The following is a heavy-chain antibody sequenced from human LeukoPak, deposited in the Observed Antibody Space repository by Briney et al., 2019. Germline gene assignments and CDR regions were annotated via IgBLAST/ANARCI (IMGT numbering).Heavy chain of an antibody. CDR2: INPTSGGT. V-gene: IGHV1-2*02. D-gene: IGHD4-17*01. J-gene: IGHJ6*03. CDR3: ARAAGDYGDYDYLYYMDV. CDR1: GYTFTGYY. Sequence: EASVKVSCKASGYTFTGYYMHWVRQAPGQGLEWMGWINPTSGGTKYAQKFQGRVTMTRDTSISTAYMELNTLRSDDTAMYYCARAAGDYGDYDYLYYMDVWGKGTTVTISS.